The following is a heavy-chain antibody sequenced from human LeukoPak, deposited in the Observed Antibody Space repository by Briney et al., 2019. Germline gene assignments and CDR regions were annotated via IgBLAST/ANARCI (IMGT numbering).Heavy chain of an antibody. CDR3: ARERVAMASSSFDY. CDR1: GFTFSNYA. Sequence: GESLRLSCAASGFTFSNYAMNWVRQAPGKGLEWVSYISSDINTIYYADSVKGRFTISRDNAKSSLCLQMNSLRDEDTAVYYCARERVAMASSSFDYWGQGTLVTVSS. J-gene: IGHJ4*02. V-gene: IGHV3-48*02. D-gene: IGHD6-19*01. CDR2: ISSDINTI.